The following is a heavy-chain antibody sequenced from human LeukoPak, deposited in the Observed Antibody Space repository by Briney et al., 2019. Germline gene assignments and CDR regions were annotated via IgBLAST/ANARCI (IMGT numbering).Heavy chain of an antibody. V-gene: IGHV3-53*01. CDR3: ARGPRSTVAVYYYYYMDV. D-gene: IGHD4-23*01. CDR1: GFTVSSNY. Sequence: PGGSLRLSCAASGFTVSSNYMSWVRQAPGKGLEWVSVIYSGGSTYYADSVKGRFTISRDNSKNTLYLQMNSLRAEDTAVYYCARGPRSTVAVYYYYYMDVWGKGTTVTVSS. CDR2: IYSGGST. J-gene: IGHJ6*03.